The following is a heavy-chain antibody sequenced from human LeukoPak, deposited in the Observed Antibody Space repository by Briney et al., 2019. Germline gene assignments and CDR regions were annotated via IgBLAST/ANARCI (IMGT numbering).Heavy chain of an antibody. D-gene: IGHD2-15*01. J-gene: IGHJ4*02. CDR2: IKQDGSEN. V-gene: IGHV3-7*01. Sequence: GGSLRLSCVASGFTFSSYWMSWVRQAPGKGLEWVANIKQDGSENYYVDSVKGRFTISRDNAKNSLYLQMNSLRAEDTAVYYCTRLIWYFDYWGQGTLVTVSS. CDR1: GFTFSSYW. CDR3: TRLIWYFDY.